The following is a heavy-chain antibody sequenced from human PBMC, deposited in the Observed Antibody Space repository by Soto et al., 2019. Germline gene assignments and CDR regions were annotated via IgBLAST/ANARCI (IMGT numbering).Heavy chain of an antibody. CDR1: GGSISTYY. V-gene: IGHV4-59*12. Sequence: SETLSLTCTVSGGSISTYYWSWIRQPPGKGLEWIGEIYYSGSTNYNPSLKSRVTISVDKSKNQFSLKLSSVTAADTAVYYCARNFEGALDVWGQGTTVTVSS. CDR3: ARNFEGALDV. J-gene: IGHJ6*02. CDR2: IYYSGST. D-gene: IGHD1-7*01.